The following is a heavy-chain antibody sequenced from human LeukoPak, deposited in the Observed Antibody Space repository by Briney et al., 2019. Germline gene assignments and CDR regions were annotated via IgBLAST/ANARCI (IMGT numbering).Heavy chain of an antibody. D-gene: IGHD1-14*01. CDR2: ISSSSSTI. CDR3: AKEVFTGSGGAFDI. CDR1: GLTFSSYS. J-gene: IGHJ3*02. Sequence: GGSLRLSCAASGLTFSSYSMNWVRQAPGKGLEWVSYISSSSSTIYYADSAKGRFTISRDNAKNSLYLQMNSLRVEDTAVYYCAKEVFTGSGGAFDIWGPGTMVTVSS. V-gene: IGHV3-48*01.